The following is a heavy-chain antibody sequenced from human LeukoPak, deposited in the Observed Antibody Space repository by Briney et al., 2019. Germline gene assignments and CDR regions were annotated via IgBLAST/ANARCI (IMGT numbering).Heavy chain of an antibody. D-gene: IGHD3-10*01. J-gene: IGHJ6*02. V-gene: IGHV5-51*01. CDR3: ATSTDYYGSGSYYTLGYCYYYYYGMDV. CDR2: IYPGGSDT. CDR1: GYSFTSYW. Sequence: GESLKISCKGSGYSFTSYWIGWVRQMPGKGLEWMGIIYPGGSDTRYSPSFQGQVTISADKSISTAYLQWSSLKASDTAMYYCATSTDYYGSGSYYTLGYCYYYYYGMDVWGQGTTVTVSS.